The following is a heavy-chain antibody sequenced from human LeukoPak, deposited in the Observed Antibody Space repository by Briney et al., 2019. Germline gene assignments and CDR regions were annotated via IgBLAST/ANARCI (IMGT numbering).Heavy chain of an antibody. CDR3: ARGYSPRLRYFDY. D-gene: IGHD4-17*01. J-gene: IGHJ4*02. Sequence: GGSLRLSCAASGFTFSSYSMNWARQAPGKGLEWVSSISSSSSYIYYADSVKGRFTISRDNAKNSLYLQMNSLRAEDTAVYYCARGYSPRLRYFDYWGQGTLVTVSS. V-gene: IGHV3-21*01. CDR2: ISSSSSYI. CDR1: GFTFSSYS.